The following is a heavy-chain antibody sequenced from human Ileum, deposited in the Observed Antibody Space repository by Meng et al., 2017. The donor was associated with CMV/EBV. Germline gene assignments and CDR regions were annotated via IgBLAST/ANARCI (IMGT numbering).Heavy chain of an antibody. J-gene: IGHJ2*01. CDR1: GGSISSGDYW. CDR3: ARAVAGWYFDL. D-gene: IGHD3-10*01. V-gene: IGHV4-30-4*08. Sequence: QVQLQEPGPGLVNPSQTLSLTCTVSGGSISSGDYWWSWIRQPPGMGLEWIGYISYSGSTYYNPSLRSRVTVSVDTSNNQFSLDLRSGTAADTAVYYCARAVAGWYFDLWGRGTLVTVSS. CDR2: ISYSGST.